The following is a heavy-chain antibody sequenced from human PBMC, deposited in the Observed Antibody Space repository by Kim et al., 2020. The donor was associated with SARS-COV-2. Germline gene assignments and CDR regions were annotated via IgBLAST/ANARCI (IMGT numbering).Heavy chain of an antibody. J-gene: IGHJ6*02. CDR2: IKQDGSEK. Sequence: GGSLRLSCAASGFTFSSYWMSWVRQAPGKGLEWVANIKQDGSEKYYVDSVKGRFTISRDNAKNSLYLQMNSLRAEDTAVYYCARVSGLLWFGELLYNYYYGMDVWGQGTTVTVAS. V-gene: IGHV3-7*01. CDR3: ARVSGLLWFGELLYNYYYGMDV. CDR1: GFTFSSYW. D-gene: IGHD3-10*01.